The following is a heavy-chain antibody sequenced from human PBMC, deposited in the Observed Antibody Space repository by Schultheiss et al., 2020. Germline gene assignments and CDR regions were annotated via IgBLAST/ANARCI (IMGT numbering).Heavy chain of an antibody. CDR1: GFTFSSYG. V-gene: IGHV3-33*08. D-gene: IGHD3-10*01. CDR2: IWYDGSNK. Sequence: GGSLRLSCAASGFTFSSYGMHWVRQAPGKGLEWVAVIWYDGSNKYYADSVKGRFTMSRDNAKNTLYLQMNSLRAEDTALYYCARDGSGPFDPWGQGTLVTVSS. J-gene: IGHJ5*02. CDR3: ARDGSGPFDP.